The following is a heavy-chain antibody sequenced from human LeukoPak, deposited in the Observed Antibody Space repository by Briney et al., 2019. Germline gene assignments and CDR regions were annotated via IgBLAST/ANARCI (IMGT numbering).Heavy chain of an antibody. D-gene: IGHD5-18*01. CDR2: ISGSGGST. J-gene: IGHJ4*02. Sequence: GGSLRLSCAASGFTFSSYAMSWVRQAPGKGLEWVSAISGSGGSTYYADSVKGRFTISRDNSKNTLYLQMNSLRAEDTAVYYCAKTASSRGYSYGSHFDYWGQGTLVTVSS. V-gene: IGHV3-23*01. CDR3: AKTASSRGYSYGSHFDY. CDR1: GFTFSSYA.